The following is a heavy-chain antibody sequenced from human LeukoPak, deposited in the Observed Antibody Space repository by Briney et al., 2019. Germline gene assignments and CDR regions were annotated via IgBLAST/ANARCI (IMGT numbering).Heavy chain of an antibody. J-gene: IGHJ3*02. CDR2: IFSGGST. Sequence: SETLSLTCSVSVGSISTTINYWGWIRQPPGKGLQWIGSIFSGGSTSYNPSLKSRVTVSVDTSKNQFSLKLNSVNAADTAVYFCARGTASEFWSASIGMAFDIWGQGTMVTVSS. V-gene: IGHV4-39*07. CDR1: VGSISTTINY. D-gene: IGHD3-3*01. CDR3: ARGTASEFWSASIGMAFDI.